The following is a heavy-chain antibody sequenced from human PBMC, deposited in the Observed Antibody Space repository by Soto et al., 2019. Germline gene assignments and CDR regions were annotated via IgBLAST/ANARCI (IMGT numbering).Heavy chain of an antibody. CDR3: VTDYYDTSGYPNNFDM. D-gene: IGHD3-22*01. J-gene: IGHJ3*02. Sequence: KPGGSLRLSCAASGFTLSRHTMNWVRQAPGKGLEWVSFIGSRTSDIYYADPVKGRFTISRDNAKNSLYLDLTRLRAEDTAVYFCVTDYYDTSGYPNNFDMWGQGTMVTVSS. CDR2: IGSRTSDI. CDR1: GFTLSRHT. V-gene: IGHV3-21*01.